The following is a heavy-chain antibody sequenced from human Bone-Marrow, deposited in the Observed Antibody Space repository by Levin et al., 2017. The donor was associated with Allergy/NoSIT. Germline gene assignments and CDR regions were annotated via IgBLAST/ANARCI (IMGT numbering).Heavy chain of an antibody. J-gene: IGHJ4*02. CDR1: GGSLSDYF. V-gene: IGHV4-34*01. CDR3: ARAWGRGDHFDH. D-gene: IGHD2-21*02. CDR2: IKYDGFT. Sequence: PSQTLSLTCAVYGGSLSDYFWIWIRQSPVKGLEWIGEIKYDGFTNYNPSLGSRVAISLDMSKNQFALKLSSVTAADTAVYYCARAWGRGDHFDHWGRGSPVTVSS.